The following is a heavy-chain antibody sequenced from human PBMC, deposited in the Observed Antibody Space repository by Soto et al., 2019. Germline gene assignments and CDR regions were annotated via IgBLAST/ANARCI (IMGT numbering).Heavy chain of an antibody. J-gene: IGHJ4*02. V-gene: IGHV4-39*01. CDR3: ATTLSYDILTCYHYYFDY. CDR2: IYYSGST. CDR1: GGSISSSSYY. D-gene: IGHD3-9*01. Sequence: QLQLQESGPGLVKPSETLSLTCTVSGGSISSSSYYWGWIRQPPGKGLEWIGSIYYSGSTYYNPSLKSRVTISVDTSKNQFSLKLSSVTAADTAVYYCATTLSYDILTCYHYYFDYWGQGTLVTVSS.